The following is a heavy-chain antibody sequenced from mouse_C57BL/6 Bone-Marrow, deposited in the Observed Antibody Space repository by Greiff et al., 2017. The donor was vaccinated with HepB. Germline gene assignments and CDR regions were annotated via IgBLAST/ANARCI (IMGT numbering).Heavy chain of an antibody. CDR3: ARRAGYYGSSYHFDV. Sequence: QVQLQQPGAELVKPGASVKLSCKASGYTFTSYWMQWVKQRPGQGLEWIGEIDPSDSYTNYNQKFKGKATLTVDTSSSTAYMQLSSLTSEDSAVYYCARRAGYYGSSYHFDVWGTGTTVTVSS. V-gene: IGHV1-50*01. J-gene: IGHJ1*03. CDR2: IDPSDSYT. CDR1: GYTFTSYW. D-gene: IGHD1-1*01.